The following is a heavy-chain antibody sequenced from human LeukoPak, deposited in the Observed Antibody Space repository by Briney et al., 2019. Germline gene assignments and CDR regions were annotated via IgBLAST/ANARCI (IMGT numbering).Heavy chain of an antibody. D-gene: IGHD3-16*01. V-gene: IGHV3-30*02. Sequence: SGGSLRLSCAASGFTFSSYGMHWVRQAPGKGLEWVAFIRYDGSNKYYADSVKGRFTISRDNSKNTLYLQMNSLRAEDTAVYYCAKDFTLYDAFDIWGQGTMVTVSS. CDR2: IRYDGSNK. CDR3: AKDFTLYDAFDI. J-gene: IGHJ3*02. CDR1: GFTFSSYG.